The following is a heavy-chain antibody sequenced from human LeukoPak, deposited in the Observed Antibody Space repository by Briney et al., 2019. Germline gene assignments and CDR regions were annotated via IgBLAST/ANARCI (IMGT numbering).Heavy chain of an antibody. V-gene: IGHV3-74*01. D-gene: IGHD6-19*01. CDR2: IESDGSST. Sequence: PGGSLRLSCAASGFTFRTYWMNWVRQAPGKGLVWVSRIESDGSSTSYADSVKGRFTISRDNAANTLYLQMNSLRAEDTAVYYCAREAAVAGKGGFDYWGQGTLVTVSS. CDR3: AREAAVAGKGGFDY. CDR1: GFTFRTYW. J-gene: IGHJ4*02.